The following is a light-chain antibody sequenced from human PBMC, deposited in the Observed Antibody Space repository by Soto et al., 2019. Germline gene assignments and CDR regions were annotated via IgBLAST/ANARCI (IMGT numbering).Light chain of an antibody. CDR1: QDIKTE. V-gene: IGKV1-6*01. CDR3: LQDHNYPLT. J-gene: IGKJ1*01. CDR2: AAS. Sequence: ASQMTQSPSSLSASVGDRVTITCRASQDIKTELGWYQQKPGKAPNVLIYAASTLLSGVPSRCSGAGYGTDFSRPISSLQPEDCANYYCLQDHNYPLTFGQGTRVEIK.